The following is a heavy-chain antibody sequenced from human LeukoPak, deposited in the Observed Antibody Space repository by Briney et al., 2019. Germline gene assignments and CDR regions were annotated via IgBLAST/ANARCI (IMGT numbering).Heavy chain of an antibody. D-gene: IGHD1-26*01. CDR2: INPNSGGT. CDR1: GYTFTGYY. Sequence: GASVKVSCKASGYTFTGYYMHWVRQAPGQGLEWMGRINPNSGGTNYAQKFQGRVTMTRDTSISTAYMELSRLRSDDTAVYYCAIASSGSYLLDYWGQGTLVTVSS. V-gene: IGHV1-2*06. J-gene: IGHJ4*02. CDR3: AIASSGSYLLDY.